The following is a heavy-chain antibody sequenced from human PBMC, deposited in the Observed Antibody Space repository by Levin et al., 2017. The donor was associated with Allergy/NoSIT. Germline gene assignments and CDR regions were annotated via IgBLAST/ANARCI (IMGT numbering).Heavy chain of an antibody. CDR3: AKVDGITMTDDAFDI. Sequence: LSLTCAASGFTFSSYAMSWVRQAPGKGLEWVSAISGSGGSTYYADSVKGRFTISRDNSKNTLYLQMNSLRAEDTAVYYCAKVDGITMTDDAFDIWGQGTMVTVSS. J-gene: IGHJ3*02. CDR2: ISGSGGST. V-gene: IGHV3-23*01. CDR1: GFTFSSYA. D-gene: IGHD3-22*01.